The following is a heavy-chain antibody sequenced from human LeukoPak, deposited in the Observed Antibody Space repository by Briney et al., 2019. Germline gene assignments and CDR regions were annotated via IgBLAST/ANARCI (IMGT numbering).Heavy chain of an antibody. CDR1: GFTFSSYS. J-gene: IGHJ4*02. CDR2: ISSSSSTI. Sequence: PGGSLRLSCAASGFTFSSYSMNWVRQAPGKGLEWVSYISSSSSTIYYADSVKGRFTISRDNAKNSLYLQMNSLRAEDTAVYYCARSRITFGGVIVLPFDYWGQGTLVTVSS. D-gene: IGHD3-16*02. V-gene: IGHV3-48*04. CDR3: ARSRITFGGVIVLPFDY.